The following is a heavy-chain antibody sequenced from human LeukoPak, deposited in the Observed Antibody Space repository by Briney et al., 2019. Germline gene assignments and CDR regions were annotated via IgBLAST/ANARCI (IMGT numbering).Heavy chain of an antibody. CDR1: GFTFSCYW. Sequence: GGSLRLSCAASGFTFSCYWMPWVRQAPGKGLEWVAHIKNDGSEKYYVDSVKGRFTISRDNAKNSLYLQMNSLRVEDTAVYYCARDPASAVPIDYLGQGTLVTVSS. CDR2: IKNDGSEK. CDR3: ARDPASAVPIDY. V-gene: IGHV3-7*01. D-gene: IGHD2-2*01. J-gene: IGHJ4*02.